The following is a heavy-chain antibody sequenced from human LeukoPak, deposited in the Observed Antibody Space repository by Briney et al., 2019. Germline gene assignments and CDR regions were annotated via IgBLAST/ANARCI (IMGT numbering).Heavy chain of an antibody. Sequence: LGESLKISCKGSGYSFTSYWIGWVRPMPGKGLEWMAIIYPGDSDIRYSPPFQGQVTISADTSISTAYLQWSSLKASDTAMYYCARPRGMAAAGSLGYFDLWGRGTLVTVSS. J-gene: IGHJ2*01. CDR1: GYSFTSYW. CDR3: ARPRGMAAAGSLGYFDL. V-gene: IGHV5-51*01. CDR2: IYPGDSDI. D-gene: IGHD6-13*01.